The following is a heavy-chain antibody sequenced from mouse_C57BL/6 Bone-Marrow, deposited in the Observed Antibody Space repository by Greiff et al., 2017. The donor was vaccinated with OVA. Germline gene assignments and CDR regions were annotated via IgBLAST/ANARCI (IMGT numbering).Heavy chain of an antibody. V-gene: IGHV1-26*01. Sequence: EVQLQQSGPELVKPGASVKISCKASGYTFTDYYMNWVKQSHGKSLEWIGDINPNNGGTSYNQKFKGKATLTVDKSSSTAYMELRSLTSEDSAVYYCARERLLYDYLYYAMDYWGQGTSVTVSS. J-gene: IGHJ4*01. CDR1: GYTFTDYY. CDR2: INPNNGGT. CDR3: ARERLLYDYLYYAMDY. D-gene: IGHD2-4*01.